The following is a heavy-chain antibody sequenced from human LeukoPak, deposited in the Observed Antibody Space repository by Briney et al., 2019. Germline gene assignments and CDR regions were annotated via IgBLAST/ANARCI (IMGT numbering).Heavy chain of an antibody. J-gene: IGHJ4*02. CDR1: GGSFSGYY. CDR3: ARKVDGQQLGGLDY. V-gene: IGHV4-34*01. CDR2: INHSGST. D-gene: IGHD6-13*01. Sequence: KSSETLSLICAVYGGSFSGYYWSWIRQPTGKGLEWMGEINHSGSTNYHPSLKSRVTISIDTSKNQFSLELSSVTAADTAVYYCARKVDGQQLGGLDYWGQGTLVT.